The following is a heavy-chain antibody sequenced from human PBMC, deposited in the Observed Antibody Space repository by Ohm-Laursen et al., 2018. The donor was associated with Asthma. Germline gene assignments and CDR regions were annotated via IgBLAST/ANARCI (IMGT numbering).Heavy chain of an antibody. Sequence: SLRLSCAASGYTFSRYSIHWVRQIPGKGLEWVASISTASSFIYYADSVRGRFTTSRDNARNSVYLQMNSLRAEDTAVYYCARVGGDGYNYYYYYGMDVWGQGTTVTVSS. CDR3: ARVGGDGYNYYYYYGMDV. V-gene: IGHV3-21*01. CDR2: ISTASSFI. J-gene: IGHJ6*02. D-gene: IGHD5-24*01. CDR1: GYTFSRYS.